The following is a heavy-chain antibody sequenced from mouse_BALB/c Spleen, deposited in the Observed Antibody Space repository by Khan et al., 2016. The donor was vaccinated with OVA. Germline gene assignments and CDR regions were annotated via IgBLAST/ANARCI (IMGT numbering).Heavy chain of an antibody. Sequence: EVQLQESGPSLVKPSQTLSLTCSVTGDSITSGYWNWIRKFPGNKLEYMGYISSSDSTFYNPSLKSRISITRDTSKNQYYLQLNSVTTDDTVTYNCARWNYRYDVYFDYWGKGTTLTATS. V-gene: IGHV3-8*02. CDR1: GDSITSGY. CDR3: ARWNYRYDVYFDY. J-gene: IGHJ2*01. CDR2: ISSSDST. D-gene: IGHD2-14*01.